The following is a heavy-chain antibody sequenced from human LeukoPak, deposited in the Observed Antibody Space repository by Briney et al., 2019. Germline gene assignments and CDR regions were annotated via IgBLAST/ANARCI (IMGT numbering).Heavy chain of an antibody. Sequence: ASVKVSCKASGYTFTNYGITWVRQAPGQGLEWMGWVSAHNANTTYALKFQGRVTMATDASTSTAYMELRSLRSDDTAVYFCARDYYDSSGRLDYWGQGTLVIVSS. D-gene: IGHD3-22*01. J-gene: IGHJ4*02. CDR3: ARDYYDSSGRLDY. CDR2: VSAHNANT. CDR1: GYTFTNYG. V-gene: IGHV1-18*01.